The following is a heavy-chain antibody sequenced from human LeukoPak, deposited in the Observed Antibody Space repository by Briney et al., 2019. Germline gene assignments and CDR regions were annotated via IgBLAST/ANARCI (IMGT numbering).Heavy chain of an antibody. V-gene: IGHV1-69*13. Sequence: ASVKVSCKASGGTFSSYAISWARQAPGQGLEWMGGIIPIFGTANYAQKFQGRVTITADESTSTAYMELSSLRSEDTAVYYCARGRYCSSTSCYGNWFDPWGQGTLVTDSS. CDR2: IIPIFGTA. CDR1: GGTFSSYA. D-gene: IGHD2-2*01. CDR3: ARGRYCSSTSCYGNWFDP. J-gene: IGHJ5*02.